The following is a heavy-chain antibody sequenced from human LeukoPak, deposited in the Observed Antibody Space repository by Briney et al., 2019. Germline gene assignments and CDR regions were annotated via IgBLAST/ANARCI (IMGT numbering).Heavy chain of an antibody. D-gene: IGHD3-16*01. CDR1: VLTFSSYW. CDR2: INSGGSST. V-gene: IGHV3-74*01. Sequence: GGSLRLSCAASVLTFSSYWVHWVRNAPGKGLVCVSRINSGGSSTSNAASVKGRFTISRDNAKNTLYLQMNSLRAEDTTVYYCASWADPDAYYYYYYMDVWGKGTTVTVSS. CDR3: ASWADPDAYYYYYYMDV. J-gene: IGHJ6*03.